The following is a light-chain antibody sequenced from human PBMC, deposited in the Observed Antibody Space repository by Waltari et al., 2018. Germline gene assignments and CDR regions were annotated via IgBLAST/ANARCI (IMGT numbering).Light chain of an antibody. Sequence: QSALTQPASVTGSPGQSITISRTGTSSDVGGNNYVDWYQQHPGKAPKLMIYDVTKRPSGVSTRFSGSKSGNTASLTISGLQAEDEADYYCNSFTSSSTLRVFGGGTKLTVL. CDR3: NSFTSSSTLRV. V-gene: IGLV2-14*01. CDR2: DVT. CDR1: SSDVGGNNY. J-gene: IGLJ3*02.